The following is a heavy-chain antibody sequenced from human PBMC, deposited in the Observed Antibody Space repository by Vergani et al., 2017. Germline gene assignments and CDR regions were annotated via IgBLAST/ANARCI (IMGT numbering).Heavy chain of an antibody. J-gene: IGHJ4*02. Sequence: QVQLVQSGAEVKKPGASVKVSCKASGYTFTNYGISWVRQAPGQVLEWAGWSSVYNGYTNYALKFQGRVTMTTDTSTSTAHMELRSLSSDDTAVYYCAGQWYSGSFYYDYWGQGTLVTVSS. CDR3: AGQWYSGSFYYDY. CDR1: GYTFTNYG. CDR2: SSVYNGYT. D-gene: IGHD1-26*01. V-gene: IGHV1-18*01.